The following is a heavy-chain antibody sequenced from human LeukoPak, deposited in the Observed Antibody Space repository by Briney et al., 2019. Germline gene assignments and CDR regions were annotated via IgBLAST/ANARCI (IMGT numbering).Heavy chain of an antibody. CDR2: ISWNSGSI. J-gene: IGHJ3*02. D-gene: IGHD3-10*02. CDR3: AKDLGLFAFDI. Sequence: PGRSLRLSCAAAGFTFDDYAMHWARQAPGKGLEWVSGISWNSGSIGYADSVKGRFTISRDNAKNSLYLQMNSLRAEDMALYYCAKDLGLFAFDIWGQGTMVTVSS. V-gene: IGHV3-9*03. CDR1: GFTFDDYA.